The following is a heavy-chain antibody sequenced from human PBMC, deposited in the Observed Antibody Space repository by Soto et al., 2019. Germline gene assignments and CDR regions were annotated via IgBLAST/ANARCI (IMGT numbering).Heavy chain of an antibody. D-gene: IGHD1-26*01. V-gene: IGHV1-69*08. CDR2: IIPILGIA. J-gene: IGHJ5*02. Sequence: QVQLVQSGAEVKKPGSSVKVSCKASGGTFSSYTISWVRQAHGQGLEWMGRIIPILGIANYAQKFQGRVTITADKSTSTAYMELSSLRSEDTAVYYCARDPIVGATSWFDPWGQGTLVTVSS. CDR3: ARDPIVGATSWFDP. CDR1: GGTFSSYT.